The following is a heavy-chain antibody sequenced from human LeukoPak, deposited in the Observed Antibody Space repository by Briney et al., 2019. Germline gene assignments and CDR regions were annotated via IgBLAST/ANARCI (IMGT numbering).Heavy chain of an antibody. V-gene: IGHV4-59*08. Sequence: SETLSLTCTVSGGSISRYYWSWIRQPPGKGLEWIGYIYYSGTTNYNPSLKSRVTISVDTSKNQLSLKLSSVTAADTAVYYCARHLWGYNWNDVPVWGQGTLVTVSS. D-gene: IGHD1-20*01. CDR1: GGSISRYY. J-gene: IGHJ4*02. CDR2: IYYSGTT. CDR3: ARHLWGYNWNDVPV.